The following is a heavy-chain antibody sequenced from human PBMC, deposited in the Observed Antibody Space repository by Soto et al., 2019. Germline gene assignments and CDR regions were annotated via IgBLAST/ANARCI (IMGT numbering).Heavy chain of an antibody. J-gene: IGHJ5*02. CDR3: ARCRDNGYSSGWNFEGFDP. D-gene: IGHD6-19*01. V-gene: IGHV5-51*01. CDR2: IYPGDSDT. CDR1: GYSFTSYW. Sequence: GESLKISCKGSGYSFTSYWIGWVRQMPGKGLEWMGIIYPGDSDTRYSPSFQGQVTISADKSISTAYLQWSSLKASDTAMYYCARCRDNGYSSGWNFEGFDPWGQGTLVTVSS.